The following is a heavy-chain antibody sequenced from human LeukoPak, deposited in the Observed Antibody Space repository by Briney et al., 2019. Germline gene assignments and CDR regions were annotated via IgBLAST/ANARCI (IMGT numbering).Heavy chain of an antibody. CDR1: GFTFSSYS. J-gene: IGHJ4*02. V-gene: IGHV3-21*01. CDR2: ISSSSSYI. CDR3: ARDSTYYYDSGSSGPHYFDN. D-gene: IGHD3-10*01. Sequence: GSLRLSCAASGFTFSSYSMNWVRQAPGKGLEWVSSISSSSSYIYYADSVKGRFTISRDNAKNSLYLQMNSLRAEDTAVYYCARDSTYYYDSGSSGPHYFDNWGQGTLVSVSS.